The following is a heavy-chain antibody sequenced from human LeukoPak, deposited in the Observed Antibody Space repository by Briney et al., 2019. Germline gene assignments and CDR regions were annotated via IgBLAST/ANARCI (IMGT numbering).Heavy chain of an antibody. CDR2: IYYSGST. Sequence: SQTLSLTCTVSGGSISSDDYYWSWIRQHPGKGLEWIGYIYYSGSTYYNPSLKSRVTILLDTSKNQFSLKLTSVTAADTAVYYCARDLAWDAFDIWGQGTMVTVSS. V-gene: IGHV4-31*03. J-gene: IGHJ3*02. CDR3: ARDLAWDAFDI. CDR1: GGSISSDDYY.